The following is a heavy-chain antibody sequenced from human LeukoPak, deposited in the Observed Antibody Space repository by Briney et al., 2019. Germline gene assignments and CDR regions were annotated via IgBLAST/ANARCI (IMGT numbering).Heavy chain of an antibody. J-gene: IGHJ4*02. CDR3: ARATYYYGSGSYYSFDY. V-gene: IGHV1-46*01. Sequence: GASVKVSCKASGYTFTSYYMHWVRQAPGQGLEWMGIINPSGGSTSYAQRFQGRVTMTRDTSISTAYMELSRLRSDDTAVYYCARATYYYGSGSYYSFDYWGQGTLVTVSS. D-gene: IGHD3-10*01. CDR2: INPSGGST. CDR1: GYTFTSYY.